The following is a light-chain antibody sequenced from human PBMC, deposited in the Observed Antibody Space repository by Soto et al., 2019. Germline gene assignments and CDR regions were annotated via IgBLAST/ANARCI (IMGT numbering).Light chain of an antibody. CDR2: EVS. J-gene: IGLJ1*01. CDR1: SSDIGTYDY. Sequence: QSALTQPPSASGSPGQSGTISCTGTSSDIGTYDYVSWYQHLPDKAPKLIIYEVSKRPSGVPDRFSGSTSGNTASLTVSGLQAEDEGDYYCCSFGGANNFEVFGPGINVTVL. CDR3: CSFGGANNFEV. V-gene: IGLV2-8*01.